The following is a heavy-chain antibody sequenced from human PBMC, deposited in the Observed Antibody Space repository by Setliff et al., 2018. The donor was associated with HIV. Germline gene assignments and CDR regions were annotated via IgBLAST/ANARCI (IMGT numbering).Heavy chain of an antibody. CDR3: ARSSQYGNLNWFDP. CDR2: IYTSGNT. Sequence: SETLSLTCTVSGDSISGNYWTWIRQPAGKGLEWIGRIYTSGNTNYNPSLKSRVTMSVDTSKNQFSLNLSSVTAADTAVYFCARSSQYGNLNWFDPWGRGTLVTVSS. CDR1: GDSISGNY. J-gene: IGHJ5*02. V-gene: IGHV4-4*07. D-gene: IGHD6-6*01.